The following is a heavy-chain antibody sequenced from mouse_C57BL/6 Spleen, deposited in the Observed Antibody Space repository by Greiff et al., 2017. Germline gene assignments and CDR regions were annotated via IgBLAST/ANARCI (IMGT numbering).Heavy chain of an antibody. CDR1: GYTFTSYW. V-gene: IGHV1-74*01. J-gene: IGHJ3*01. D-gene: IGHD2-3*01. Sequence: QVQLQQPGAELVKPGASVKVSCKASGYTFTSYWMHWVKQRPGQGLEWIGRIHPSDSDTNYNQKFKGKATLTVDKSASTAYMQLSSLTSEDSAVYYCATEAAYDGYYWFAYWGQGTLVTVSA. CDR2: IHPSDSDT. CDR3: ATEAAYDGYYWFAY.